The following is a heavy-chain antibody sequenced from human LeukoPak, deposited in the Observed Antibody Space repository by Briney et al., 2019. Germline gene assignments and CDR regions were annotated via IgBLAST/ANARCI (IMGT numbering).Heavy chain of an antibody. V-gene: IGHV4-59*08. CDR2: VYYTGST. CDR3: ARHFAYSSSSYFDY. CDR1: GGSVSNYY. Sequence: KASETLSLTCSVSGGSVSNYYWSWIRQPPGKGLEWTGYVYYTGSTNYNPSLKSRVTMFEDKSKNQFSLRLYSVTVADTAVYYCARHFAYSSSSYFDYWGQGSLVTVS. D-gene: IGHD6-6*01. J-gene: IGHJ4*02.